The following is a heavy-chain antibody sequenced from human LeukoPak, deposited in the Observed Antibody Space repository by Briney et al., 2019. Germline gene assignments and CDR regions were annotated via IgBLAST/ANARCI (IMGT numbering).Heavy chain of an antibody. J-gene: IGHJ3*02. V-gene: IGHV4-59*08. CDR3: ARYSSSWPYDAFDI. Sequence: SETLSLTCTVSGGSISSYYWSWIRQPPGKGLEWIGYIYYSGSTNYNPSLKSRVTISVDTSKNQFSLKLSSVTAADTAVYYCARYSSSWPYDAFDIWGQGTMVTVSS. D-gene: IGHD6-13*01. CDR1: GGSISSYY. CDR2: IYYSGST.